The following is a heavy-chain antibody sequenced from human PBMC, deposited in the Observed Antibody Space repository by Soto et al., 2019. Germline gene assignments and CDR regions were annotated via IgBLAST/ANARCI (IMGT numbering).Heavy chain of an antibody. J-gene: IGHJ4*02. V-gene: IGHV4-61*02. CDR3: ASEGTAMKLHY. CDR1: GGSISSGDYY. CDR2: IFTSGST. Sequence: TSETLSLTCTVSGGSISSGDYYWSWIRQPPGKGLEWIGRIFTSGSTNYNPSLRGRVTMSVDTSKNLFSLKLNSVTAADTALYYCASEGTAMKLHYWGQGALVTVSS. D-gene: IGHD5-18*01.